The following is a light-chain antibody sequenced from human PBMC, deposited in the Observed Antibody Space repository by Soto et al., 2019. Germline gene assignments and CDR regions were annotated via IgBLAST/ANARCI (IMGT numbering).Light chain of an antibody. CDR3: AAWDDSLSANWV. CDR1: SSNIGSNY. V-gene: IGLV1-47*02. J-gene: IGLJ3*02. Sequence: QLVLTQPPSASGTPGQRVTISCSGSSSNIGSNYVYWYQQLPGTAPKLLIYSNNQRPSGVPDRFSGSKSGTSASLAISGLRSEDEADYYCAAWDDSLSANWVFGGGTQLTVL. CDR2: SNN.